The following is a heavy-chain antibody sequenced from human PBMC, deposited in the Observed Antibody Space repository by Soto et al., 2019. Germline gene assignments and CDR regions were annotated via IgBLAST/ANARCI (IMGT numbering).Heavy chain of an antibody. V-gene: IGHV3-21*01. D-gene: IGHD2-15*01. CDR2: ISSSSTYI. CDR1: GFTFSSYS. CDR3: AVIGVVAATHWFDP. J-gene: IGHJ5*02. Sequence: EVQLVESGGGLVKPGGSLRLSCAASGFTFSSYSMNWVRQAPGKGLEWVSSISSSSTYIYYADSLKGRFTISRDNAKNSLYLQMNSLRAEATALYYCAVIGVVAATHWFDPWGQGTLVTVSS.